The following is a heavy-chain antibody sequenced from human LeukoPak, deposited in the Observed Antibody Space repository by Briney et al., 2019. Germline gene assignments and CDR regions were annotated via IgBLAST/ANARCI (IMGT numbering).Heavy chain of an antibody. Sequence: PGGSLRLSCAASGLPFGISWMSWVRQAPGKGLQCVGNIKPDGSETFYVDSVRGRFTISRDNARNLLFLQMNSLRADDTAVYYCAFGNAFDVWGRGTMVTVSS. V-gene: IGHV3-7*01. CDR3: AFGNAFDV. D-gene: IGHD2-15*01. CDR2: IKPDGSET. CDR1: GLPFGISW. J-gene: IGHJ3*01.